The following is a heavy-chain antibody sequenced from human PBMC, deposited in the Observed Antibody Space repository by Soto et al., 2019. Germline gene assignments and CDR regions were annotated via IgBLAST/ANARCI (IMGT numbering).Heavy chain of an antibody. CDR3: ASRRYSNDYDFWSGKDWYFDL. J-gene: IGHJ2*01. CDR1: GGSISSYY. V-gene: IGHV4-59*01. CDR2: IYYSGST. D-gene: IGHD3-3*01. Sequence: QVQLQESGPGLVKPSETLSLTCTVSGGSISSYYWSWIRQPPGKGLEWIGYIYYSGSTNYNPSLKSRVTISVDTTKNQFSLMLSAVTAADTVVYYCASRRYSNDYDFWSGKDWYFDLWGRVTLVTVSS.